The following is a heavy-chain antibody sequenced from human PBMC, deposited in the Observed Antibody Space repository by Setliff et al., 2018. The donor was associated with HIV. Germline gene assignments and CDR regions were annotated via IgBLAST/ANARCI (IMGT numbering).Heavy chain of an antibody. CDR2: SIPMYGTS. CDR1: GGTFSSYA. V-gene: IGHV1-69*05. CDR3: ARDDGGYNYAEAFDV. J-gene: IGHJ3*01. D-gene: IGHD3-16*01. Sequence: GASVKVSCKASGGTFSSYAISWVRQAPGQGLEWMGGSIPMYGTSNYAQKFQGRVTITTDESASTAYMELRSLRSDDTAVYYCARDDGGYNYAEAFDVWGQGTMVTVSS.